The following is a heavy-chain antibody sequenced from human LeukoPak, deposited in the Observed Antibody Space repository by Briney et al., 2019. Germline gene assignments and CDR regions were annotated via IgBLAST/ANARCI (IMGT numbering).Heavy chain of an antibody. CDR1: GFTFSDYV. J-gene: IGHJ4*02. Sequence: GGSLSLSCAASGFTFSDYVMNWARQAPGKGLEWVSHISRSSDVIFYADSVKGRFTISRDNAKNSLYLQMSSLRVEDTAVYYCARDWSVWGQGTQVTVSS. V-gene: IGHV3-48*01. CDR2: ISRSSDVI. CDR3: ARDWSV.